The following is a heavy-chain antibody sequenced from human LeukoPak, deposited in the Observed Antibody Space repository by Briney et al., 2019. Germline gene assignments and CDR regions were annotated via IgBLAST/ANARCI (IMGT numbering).Heavy chain of an antibody. Sequence: ASVKVSCKASGYTFTSYGINWVRQAPGQGLEWMGWINPNSGGTNYAQKFQGRVTMTRDTSISTAYMELSRLRSDDTAVYYCARALPSAYYYDSSGYADYWGQGTLVTVSS. CDR2: INPNSGGT. D-gene: IGHD3-22*01. CDR3: ARALPSAYYYDSSGYADY. V-gene: IGHV1-2*02. J-gene: IGHJ4*02. CDR1: GYTFTSYG.